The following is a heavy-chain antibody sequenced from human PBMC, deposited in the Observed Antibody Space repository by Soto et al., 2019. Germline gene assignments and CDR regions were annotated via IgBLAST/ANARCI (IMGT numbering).Heavy chain of an antibody. J-gene: IGHJ4*02. CDR1: GFTFSNFA. D-gene: IGHD6-19*01. V-gene: IGHV3-23*01. CDR3: ATTEQWLIAYFDY. Sequence: EVQLLESGGGLVQPGGSLRLSCAASGFTFSNFAMSWVRQAPGKGPEWVSGISGSGTSTYYADSVKGRFTISRDNSKNTLDLQMNSLRAEDTAVYYCATTEQWLIAYFDYWGQGTLVTVSS. CDR2: ISGSGTST.